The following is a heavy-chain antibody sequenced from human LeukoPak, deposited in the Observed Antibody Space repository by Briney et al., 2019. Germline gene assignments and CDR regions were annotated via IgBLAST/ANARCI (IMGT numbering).Heavy chain of an antibody. CDR1: GFTFSSYG. J-gene: IGHJ4*02. D-gene: IGHD3-3*01. V-gene: IGHV3-30*18. CDR3: AKDSNFWSGYLGYFDY. CDR2: ISYDGSNK. Sequence: PGGSLRLSCAASGFTFSSYGMHWVRQAPGKGLEWVAVISYDGSNKYYADSVKGRFTISRDNSKNTLYLQMNSLRAEDTAVYYCAKDSNFWSGYLGYFDYWGQGTLVTVSS.